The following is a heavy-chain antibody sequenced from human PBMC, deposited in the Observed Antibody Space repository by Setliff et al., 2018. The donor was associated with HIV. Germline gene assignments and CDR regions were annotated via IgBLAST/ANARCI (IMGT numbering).Heavy chain of an antibody. CDR3: ARGALLAAFDFDH. J-gene: IGHJ4*01. V-gene: IGHV1-3*01. CDR2: INVRDGDT. D-gene: IGHD3-10*01. CDR1: GYTFTTYS. Sequence: ASVKVSCKASGYTFTTYSPHWVRQAPGQSLEWMGWINVRDGDTKYSQELQGRITITRDTSANTAYMDLRSLRSDDTAVYFCARGALLAAFDFDHWGHGTLVTVS.